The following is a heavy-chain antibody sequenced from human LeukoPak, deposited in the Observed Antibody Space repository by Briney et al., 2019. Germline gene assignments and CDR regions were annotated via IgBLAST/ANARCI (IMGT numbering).Heavy chain of an antibody. D-gene: IGHD3-9*01. Sequence: PGGSLRLSCAASGFTFSSYAMSWVRQAPGKGLEWVSAISGSGGSTYYADSVKGRFTISRDNSKNTLYLQMNSLRAEDTAVYYCAKDRSPTDWYFGAFDIWGQGTMVTVSS. J-gene: IGHJ3*02. CDR1: GFTFSSYA. V-gene: IGHV3-23*01. CDR3: AKDRSPTDWYFGAFDI. CDR2: ISGSGGST.